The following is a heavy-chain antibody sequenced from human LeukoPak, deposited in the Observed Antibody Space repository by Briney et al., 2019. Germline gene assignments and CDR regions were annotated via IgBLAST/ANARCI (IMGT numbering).Heavy chain of an antibody. CDR1: GFTFSSYG. Sequence: GGSLRLSCAASGFTFSSYGMHWVRQAPGKGLEWVANIKQDGSEKYYVDSVKGRFTISRDNAKNSLYLQMNSLRAEDTAVYYCARNDYGDHWGQGTLVTVSS. J-gene: IGHJ4*02. V-gene: IGHV3-7*01. CDR2: IKQDGSEK. CDR3: ARNDYGDH.